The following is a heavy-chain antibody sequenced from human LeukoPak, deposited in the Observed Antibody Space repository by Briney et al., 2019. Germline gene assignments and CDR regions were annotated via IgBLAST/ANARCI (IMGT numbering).Heavy chain of an antibody. CDR2: IDPSDSYT. V-gene: IGHV5-10-1*01. CDR3: ARGLVVRGVINS. Sequence: GASLKISCKGSGSRFTSYWISWVRQMPGKGLEWMGRIDPSDSYTNYSPSFQGHVTISADKSISTAYLQWSSLKASDTAMYYCARGLVVRGVINSWGQGTLVTVSS. D-gene: IGHD3-10*01. J-gene: IGHJ4*02. CDR1: GSRFTSYW.